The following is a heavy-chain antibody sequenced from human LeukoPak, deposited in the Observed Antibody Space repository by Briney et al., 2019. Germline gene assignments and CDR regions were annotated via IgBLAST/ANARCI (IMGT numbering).Heavy chain of an antibody. Sequence: GESLKISCAASGFTFSNYEMNWVRQAPGKGLEWVSYISSSGGTIYYADFVKGRFSVSRDNAKNSLFLQMNSLRAEDTAVYYCAKYYDILTGYYNVRYFDSWGQGTLVTVSS. CDR1: GFTFSNYE. D-gene: IGHD3-9*01. CDR2: ISSSGGTI. CDR3: AKYYDILTGYYNVRYFDS. J-gene: IGHJ4*02. V-gene: IGHV3-48*03.